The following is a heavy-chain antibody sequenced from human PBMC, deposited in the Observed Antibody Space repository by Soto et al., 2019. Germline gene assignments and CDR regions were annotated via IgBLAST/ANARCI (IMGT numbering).Heavy chain of an antibody. CDR1: GFTFSSYG. Sequence: GGSLRLSCAASGFTFSSYGMHWVRQAPGKGLEWVGVIWYDGSNKYYADSVKGRFTISRDNSKNTLYLQMTSLSAEDTAVYYCAREFDDIVVVPAAQTEYYYYGMDVWGQGTTVTVSS. D-gene: IGHD2-2*01. CDR2: IWYDGSNK. V-gene: IGHV3-33*01. J-gene: IGHJ6*02. CDR3: AREFDDIVVVPAAQTEYYYYGMDV.